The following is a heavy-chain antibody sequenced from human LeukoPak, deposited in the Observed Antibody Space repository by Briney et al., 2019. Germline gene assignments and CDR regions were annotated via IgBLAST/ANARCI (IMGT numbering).Heavy chain of an antibody. CDR3: VRSQWSSWFFDY. CDR1: GYTFRRYG. J-gene: IGHJ4*02. CDR2: ISAYNGNT. V-gene: IGHV1-18*03. D-gene: IGHD6-13*01. Sequence: GASVKVSCKASGYTFRRYGISWVRQAPGQGLEWMGWISAYNGNTNYAQKFKGRVTITTDTSTSTAYMELRSLRSGDMAVYYCVRSQWSSWFFDYWGQGTLVTVSA.